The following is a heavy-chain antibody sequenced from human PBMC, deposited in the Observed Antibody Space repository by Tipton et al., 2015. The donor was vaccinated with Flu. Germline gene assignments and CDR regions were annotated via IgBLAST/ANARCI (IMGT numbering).Heavy chain of an antibody. J-gene: IGHJ6*02. V-gene: IGHV4-38-2*02. Sequence: TLSLTCSVSGDSIGSRYFWGWIRQPPGKGLEWIGNVHQAGSTYYNPSLKSRVTISVDTSKNQFSLKLNSVTAADTAVYYCARDQGFGDGLTYDYYAMGVWAKGPRSPSP. CDR3: ARDQGFGDGLTYDYYAMGV. CDR1: GDSIGSRYF. CDR2: VHQAGST. D-gene: IGHD3-10*01.